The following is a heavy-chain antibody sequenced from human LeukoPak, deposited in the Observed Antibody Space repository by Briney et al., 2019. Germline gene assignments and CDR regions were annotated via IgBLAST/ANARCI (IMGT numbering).Heavy chain of an antibody. CDR2: ISSSSSYI. D-gene: IGHD2-15*01. V-gene: IGHV3-21*01. J-gene: IGHJ4*02. CDR1: GFTFSSYV. CDR3: ASDVVVVVAATMGGDSPGY. Sequence: GGSLRLSCAASGFTFSSYVMSWVRQAPGKGLEWVSSISSSSSYIYYADSVKGRFTISRDNAMNSLYLQMNSLRAEDTAVYYCASDVVVVVAATMGGDSPGYWGQGTLVTVSS.